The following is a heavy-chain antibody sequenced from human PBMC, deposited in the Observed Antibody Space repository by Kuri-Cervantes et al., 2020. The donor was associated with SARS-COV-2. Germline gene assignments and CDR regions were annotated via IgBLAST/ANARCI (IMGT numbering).Heavy chain of an antibody. Sequence: GSLRLSCTVSGGSISSSSYYWGWIRQPPGKGLEWIGSIYYSGSTYYNPSLKSRVTISVDTSKNQFSLKLSSVTAADTAVYYCARRRFLEWTPFDYWGQGTLVTVSS. D-gene: IGHD3-3*01. V-gene: IGHV4-39*01. CDR3: ARRRFLEWTPFDY. CDR2: IYYSGST. J-gene: IGHJ4*02. CDR1: GGSISSSSYY.